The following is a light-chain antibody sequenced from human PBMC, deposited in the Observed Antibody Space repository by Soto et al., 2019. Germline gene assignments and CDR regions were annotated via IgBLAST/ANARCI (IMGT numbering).Light chain of an antibody. Sequence: EIMLTQSPATLALSPGERATLSCRASQSVSTYLAWYQQKPGQAPRLLIYDASSRANGIPARFSCSGSGTDFTLAISSLEPEDFAVYYCQQRTKWPPTFGQGTKVEIK. J-gene: IGKJ1*01. CDR2: DAS. CDR1: QSVSTY. V-gene: IGKV3-11*01. CDR3: QQRTKWPPT.